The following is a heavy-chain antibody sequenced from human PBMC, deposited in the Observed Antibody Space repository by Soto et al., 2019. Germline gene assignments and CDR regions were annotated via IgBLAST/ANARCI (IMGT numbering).Heavy chain of an antibody. CDR1: EFTFSSYG. CDR3: ARVGVKWLVQGYFDY. V-gene: IGHV3-33*01. J-gene: IGHJ4*02. CDR2: IWYDGSNK. Sequence: QVQLVESGGGVVQPGRSLRLSCAASEFTFSSYGMHWVRQAPGKGLEWVAVIWYDGSNKYYADSVKGRFTISRDNSKNTLYLQMNSLRAEDTAVYYCARVGVKWLVQGYFDYWGQGTLVTVSS. D-gene: IGHD6-19*01.